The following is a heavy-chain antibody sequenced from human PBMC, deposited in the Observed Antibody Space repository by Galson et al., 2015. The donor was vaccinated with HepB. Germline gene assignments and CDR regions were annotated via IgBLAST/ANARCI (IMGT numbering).Heavy chain of an antibody. Sequence: SVKVSCKASGYTFTSYDINWVRQATGQGLEWMGWMNPNSGNTGYAQKFQGRVTMTRNTSISTAYMELSSLRSEDTAVYYCARARGRVDYYYMDVWGKGTTVTVSS. CDR1: GYTFTSYD. CDR2: MNPNSGNT. V-gene: IGHV1-8*01. CDR3: ARARGRVDYYYMDV. D-gene: IGHD3-10*01. J-gene: IGHJ6*03.